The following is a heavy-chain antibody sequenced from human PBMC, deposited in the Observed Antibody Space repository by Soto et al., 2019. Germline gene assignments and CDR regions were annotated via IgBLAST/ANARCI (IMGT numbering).Heavy chain of an antibody. V-gene: IGHV3-23*01. D-gene: IGHD3-3*01. J-gene: IGHJ3*02. Sequence: GGSLRLSCAASGFTFSSYAMSWVRQAPGKGLEWVSAISGSGGSTYYADSVKGRFTISRDNSKNTLYLQMNSLRAEDTAVYYCAKDEGVTIFGVPYDAFDIWGQGTMVTVSS. CDR2: ISGSGGST. CDR1: GFTFSSYA. CDR3: AKDEGVTIFGVPYDAFDI.